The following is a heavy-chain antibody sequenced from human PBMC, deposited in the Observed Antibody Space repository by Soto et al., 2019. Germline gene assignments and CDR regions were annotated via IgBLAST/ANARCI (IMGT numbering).Heavy chain of an antibody. CDR2: IHHSGST. J-gene: IGHJ5*02. Sequence: SETLSFTCAVSSGSITSSNWWSWVRQPPGKGLEWIGDIHHSGSTNYNPSLKSRLSISVDTSTNQFSLKLSSVTAADTAVYFCARVTNIISRFSSRFDPWGQGTLVTVSS. V-gene: IGHV4-4*02. CDR3: ARVTNIISRFSSRFDP. CDR1: SGSITSSNW. D-gene: IGHD3-3*01.